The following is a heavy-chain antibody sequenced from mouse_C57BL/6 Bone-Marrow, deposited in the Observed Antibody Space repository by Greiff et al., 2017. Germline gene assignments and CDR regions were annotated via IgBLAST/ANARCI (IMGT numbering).Heavy chain of an antibody. CDR3: ARQGRGFAY. D-gene: IGHD3-3*01. V-gene: IGHV1-81*01. CDR2: IYPRSGNT. Sequence: QVQLKQSGAELARPGASVKLSCKASGYTFTSYGISWVKQRPGQGLEWIGEIYPRSGNTYYNEKFKGKATLTADKSSSTAYMELRSLTSEDSAVYFCARQGRGFAYWGQGTLVTVSA. CDR1: GYTFTSYG. J-gene: IGHJ3*01.